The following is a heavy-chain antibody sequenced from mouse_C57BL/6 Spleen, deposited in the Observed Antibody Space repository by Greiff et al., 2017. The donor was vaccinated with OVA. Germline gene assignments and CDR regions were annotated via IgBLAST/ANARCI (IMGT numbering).Heavy chain of an antibody. J-gene: IGHJ2*01. CDR1: GFTFTDYY. CDR2: IRNKANGYTT. V-gene: IGHV7-3*01. CDR3: AGYPWTNFDY. Sequence: EVQLVESGGGLVQPGGSLSLSCAASGFTFTDYYMSWVRQPPGKALEWLGFIRNKANGYTTEYSASVKVRFTISRDNSHSILYLQMNALRAEDSATCYCAGYPWTNFDYWGQGSTLTVAS.